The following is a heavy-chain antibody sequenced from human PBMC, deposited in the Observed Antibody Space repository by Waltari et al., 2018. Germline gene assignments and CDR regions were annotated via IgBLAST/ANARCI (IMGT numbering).Heavy chain of an antibody. CDR1: VFSFRSYA. J-gene: IGHJ4*02. Sequence: QVQLVESGGGVFQHGRFLSLSCAASVFSFRSYALPWSRQAPGKGLEWVTVISSDGSNKYYADSVKGRFTISRDNSKNTLYLQMNSLRAEDTAVYYCARETRNVYYFDYWGQGTLVTVSS. V-gene: IGHV3-30-3*01. CDR3: ARETRNVYYFDY. CDR2: ISSDGSNK.